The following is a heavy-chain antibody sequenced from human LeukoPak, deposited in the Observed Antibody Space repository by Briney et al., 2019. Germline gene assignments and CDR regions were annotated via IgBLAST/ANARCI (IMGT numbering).Heavy chain of an antibody. CDR3: ATDHHDFWSGYPNY. J-gene: IGHJ4*02. V-gene: IGHV3-74*01. CDR2: SNSDGKIT. CDR1: GFTLGRYW. D-gene: IGHD3-3*01. Sequence: GGALRLSCAASGFTLGRYWMHWFRQAPGTGLVWVARSNSDGKITDYADSVRGRFTTSRDNTKNTVYLQMSSLRAEDTGVYYCATDHHDFWSGYPNYWGQGTLVIVSS.